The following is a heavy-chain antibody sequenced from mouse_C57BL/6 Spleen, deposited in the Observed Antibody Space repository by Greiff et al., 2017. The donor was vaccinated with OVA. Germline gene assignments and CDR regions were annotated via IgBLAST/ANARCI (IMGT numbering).Heavy chain of an antibody. Sequence: EVMLVESGGGLVQSGRSLRLSCATSGFTFSDFYMEWVRQAPGKGLEWIAASRNKANDYTTEYSASVKGRFIVSRDTSQSILYLQMNALRAEDTAIYYCARDADSSSMDYWGQGTSVTVSS. CDR3: ARDADSSSMDY. CDR1: GFTFSDFY. CDR2: SRNKANDYTT. J-gene: IGHJ4*01. V-gene: IGHV7-1*01.